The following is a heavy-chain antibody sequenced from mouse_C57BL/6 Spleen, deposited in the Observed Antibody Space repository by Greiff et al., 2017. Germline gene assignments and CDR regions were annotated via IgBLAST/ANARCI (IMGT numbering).Heavy chain of an antibody. D-gene: IGHD2-4*01. CDR1: GYTFTSYW. Sequence: QVQLQQPGAELVKPGASVKLSCKASGYTFTSYWMHWVQQWPGQGLEWIGMIHPNSGSTNYNEKLKSKATLTVDKSYRTAYMQLSSLTDEDATVYYCARDYDGGRFAYWGQGTLVTVSA. V-gene: IGHV1-64*01. J-gene: IGHJ3*01. CDR3: ARDYDGGRFAY. CDR2: IHPNSGST.